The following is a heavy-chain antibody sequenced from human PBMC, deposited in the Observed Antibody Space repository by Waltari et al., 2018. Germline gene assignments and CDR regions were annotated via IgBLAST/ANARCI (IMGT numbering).Heavy chain of an antibody. CDR1: GFTFDDYA. J-gene: IGHJ6*03. V-gene: IGHV3-9*01. D-gene: IGHD6-13*01. Sequence: EVQLVESGGGLAQPGRSLRLSCAASGFTFDDYAMHWVRQAPGKGLEWVSGISWNSGSIGYADSVKGRFTISRDNAKNSLYLQMNSLRAEDTALYYCAKDNSSSWYPLYYYYYYMDVWGKGTTVTVSS. CDR3: AKDNSSSWYPLYYYYYYMDV. CDR2: ISWNSGSI.